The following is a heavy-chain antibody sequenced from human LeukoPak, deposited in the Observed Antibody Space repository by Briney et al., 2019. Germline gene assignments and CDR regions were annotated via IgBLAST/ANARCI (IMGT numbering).Heavy chain of an antibody. CDR1: GESFRGYY. J-gene: IGHJ4*02. V-gene: IGHV4-34*01. CDR3: ARRGYDILTGYFDY. Sequence: KPSETLSLTCAVYGESFRGYYWSWIRQPPGKGLGWIGEINHSRSSNYNPSLKSRVTISVDTSKNQFSLKLRSVTAADTAVYYCARRGYDILTGYFDYWGQGTLVTVSS. D-gene: IGHD3-9*01. CDR2: INHSRSS.